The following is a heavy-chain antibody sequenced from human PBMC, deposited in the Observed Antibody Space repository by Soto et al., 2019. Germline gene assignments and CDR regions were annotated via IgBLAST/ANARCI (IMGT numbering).Heavy chain of an antibody. CDR3: ARDNWNYEVWFDP. V-gene: IGHV4-31*03. Sequence: SETLSLTCTVSGGSISSGGYYWSWIRQHPGKGLEWIGYIYYSGSTYYNPSLKSRVTISVDTSKNQFSLKLSSVTAADTAVYYCARDNWNYEVWFDPWGQGALVTVSS. D-gene: IGHD1-7*01. J-gene: IGHJ5*02. CDR2: IYYSGST. CDR1: GGSISSGGYY.